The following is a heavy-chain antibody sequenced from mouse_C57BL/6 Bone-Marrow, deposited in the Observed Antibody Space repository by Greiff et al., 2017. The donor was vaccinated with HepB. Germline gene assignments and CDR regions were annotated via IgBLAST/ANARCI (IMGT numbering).Heavy chain of an antibody. Sequence: QVQLQQPGAELVKPGASVKLSCKASGYTFTSYWMHWVKQRPGQGLEWIGMIHPNSGSTNYNEKFKSKATLTVDKSSSTAYMQLSSLTSEDSAVYYCASKVAGWYFDVWGTGTTVTVSS. D-gene: IGHD1-1*02. V-gene: IGHV1-64*01. CDR1: GYTFTSYW. J-gene: IGHJ1*03. CDR3: ASKVAGWYFDV. CDR2: IHPNSGST.